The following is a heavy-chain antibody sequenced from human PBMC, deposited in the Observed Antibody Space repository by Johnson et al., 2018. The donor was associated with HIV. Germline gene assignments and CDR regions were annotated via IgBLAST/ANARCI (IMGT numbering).Heavy chain of an antibody. V-gene: IGHV3-30*02. CDR3: ATNLYDCDSSGFSFYAFEI. CDR2: IRYDGSNK. CDR1: GFTFSSYG. D-gene: IGHD3-22*01. J-gene: IGHJ3*02. Sequence: QVQLLESGGGVVQPGGSLRLSCAASGFTFSSYGMHWVRQAPGQGLEWVAFIRYDGSNKYYGDSVKGRFTISKDNAKYALYLQMDSLKAEATAVYYCATNLYDCDSSGFSFYAFEIWCQGTTVTVSS.